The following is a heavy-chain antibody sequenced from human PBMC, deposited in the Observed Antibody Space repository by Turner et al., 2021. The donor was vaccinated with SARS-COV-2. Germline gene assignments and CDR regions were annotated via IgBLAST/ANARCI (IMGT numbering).Heavy chain of an antibody. V-gene: IGHV3-49*03. Sequence: EVQLVESGGGLVQPGRSLRLSCTASGFTFGNYGMSWFRQAPGKGLEWVSFIRSKSYGRTTEYAASVKGRFTISRDDSKSIAYLQMNSLKTEDTAVYYCTGGIAGDSWGQGTLVTVSS. CDR3: TGGIAGDS. CDR1: GFTFGNYG. J-gene: IGHJ4*02. D-gene: IGHD6-13*01. CDR2: IRSKSYGRTT.